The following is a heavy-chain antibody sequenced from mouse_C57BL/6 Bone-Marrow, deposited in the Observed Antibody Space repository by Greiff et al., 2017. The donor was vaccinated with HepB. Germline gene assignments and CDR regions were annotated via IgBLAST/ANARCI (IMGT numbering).Heavy chain of an antibody. Sequence: VQLKESGPELVKPGASVKIPCKASGYTFTDYNMDWVKQSHGKSLEWIGDINPNNGGTIYNQKFKGKATLTVDKSSSTAYMELRSLTSEDTAVYYCARGTLDYWGQGTTLTVSS. CDR3: ARGTLDY. V-gene: IGHV1-18*01. D-gene: IGHD2-14*01. CDR1: GYTFTDYN. J-gene: IGHJ2*01. CDR2: INPNNGGT.